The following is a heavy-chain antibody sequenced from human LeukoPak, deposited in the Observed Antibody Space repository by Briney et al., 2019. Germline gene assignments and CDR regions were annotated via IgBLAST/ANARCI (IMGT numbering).Heavy chain of an antibody. Sequence: GGSLRLSCAASGFTFSSYSMNWVRQAPGKGLEWVSYISSSSSTIYYADSVKGRFTISRDNAKNSLYLQMNSLRAEDTAVYYCARGGWKRFWGSYRYGGNDYWGQGTLVTVSS. CDR3: ARGGWKRFWGSYRYGGNDY. CDR2: ISSSSSTI. V-gene: IGHV3-48*01. J-gene: IGHJ4*02. D-gene: IGHD3-16*02. CDR1: GFTFSSYS.